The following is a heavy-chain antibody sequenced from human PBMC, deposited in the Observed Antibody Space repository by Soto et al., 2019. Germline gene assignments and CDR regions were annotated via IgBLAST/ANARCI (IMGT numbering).Heavy chain of an antibody. CDR3: ARSWGLVTANRFDY. CDR2: INAGNGNT. Sequence: QVQLVQSGAEVKKPGASVTVSCKASGYTFINHVMHWVRQAPGQRLEWMGWINAGNGNTKYSQKFQGRVTITRDTSASTAYMELSSLRSEDTAFYYCARSWGLVTANRFDYWGQGTLVTVSS. J-gene: IGHJ4*02. V-gene: IGHV1-3*01. CDR1: GYTFINHV. D-gene: IGHD2-21*02.